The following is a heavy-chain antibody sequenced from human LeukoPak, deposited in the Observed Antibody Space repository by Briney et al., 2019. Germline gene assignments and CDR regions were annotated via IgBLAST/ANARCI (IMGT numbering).Heavy chain of an antibody. Sequence: PGGSLRLSCAASGFTFSNAWMSWVRQAPGKGLEWVGRIKSKTDGGTTDYAAPVKGRFTISRDDSKNTLYPQMNSLKTEDTAVYYCTLGYYYGSGSYYNDDDYWGQGTLVTVSS. V-gene: IGHV3-15*01. J-gene: IGHJ4*02. D-gene: IGHD3-10*01. CDR3: TLGYYYGSGSYYNDDDY. CDR2: IKSKTDGGTT. CDR1: GFTFSNAW.